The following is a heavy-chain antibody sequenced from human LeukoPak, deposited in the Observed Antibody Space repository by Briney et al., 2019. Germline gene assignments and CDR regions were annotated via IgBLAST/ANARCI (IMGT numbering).Heavy chain of an antibody. D-gene: IGHD6-6*01. J-gene: IGHJ5*02. V-gene: IGHV4-59*08. Sequence: PSETLSLTCNVSGDSIRNYYWSWIRQTPGKGLEWIGHIYDSGSTNYNPSLKSRVTISVDTSKNQFSLKVSSVTAADTAVYYCARLARGRWFDPWGQRTLVTVSS. CDR2: IYDSGST. CDR1: GDSIRNYY. CDR3: ARLARGRWFDP.